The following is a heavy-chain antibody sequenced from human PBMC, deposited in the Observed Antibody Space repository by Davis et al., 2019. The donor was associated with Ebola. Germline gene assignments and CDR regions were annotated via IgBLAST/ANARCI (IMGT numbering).Heavy chain of an antibody. J-gene: IGHJ4*01. D-gene: IGHD5-12*01. CDR3: ARRPVATVPFHSKNYFDY. CDR2: ITGSGGRA. V-gene: IGHV3-23*01. CDR1: GFTLSSYA. Sequence: GESLKISCAASGFTLSSYAMSWVRQAPGKGLEWVSVITGSGGRADYAGSVEARFTISRDNSINTLYLQMNNLRAEDTAVYYCARRPVATVPFHSKNYFDYWGQGTLVTVSS.